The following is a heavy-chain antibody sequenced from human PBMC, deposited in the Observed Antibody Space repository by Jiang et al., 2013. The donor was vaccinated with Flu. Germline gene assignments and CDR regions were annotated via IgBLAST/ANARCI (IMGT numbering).Heavy chain of an antibody. CDR3: ARDPRYCTNGVCHFYLDY. D-gene: IGHD2-8*01. J-gene: IGHJ4*02. V-gene: IGHV4-4*02. CDR1: GGSISSSNW. Sequence: SLTCAVSGGSISSSNWWSWVRQPPGKGLEWIGEIYHSGSTNYNPSLKSRVTISVDKSKNQFSLKLSSVTAADTAVYYCARDPRYCTNGVCHFYLDYWGQGTLVTVSS. CDR2: IYHSGST.